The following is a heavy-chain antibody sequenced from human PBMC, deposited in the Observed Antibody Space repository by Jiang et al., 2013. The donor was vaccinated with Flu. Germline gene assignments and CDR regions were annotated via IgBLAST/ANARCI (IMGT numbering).Heavy chain of an antibody. Sequence: GAEVKKSGASVKVSCKASGYTFTGYYMHWVRQAPGQGLEWMGWINPNSGGTNYAQKFQGRVTMTRDTSISTAYMELSRLRSDDTAVYYCARGTVYQLLSIGWFDPWGQGTLVTVSS. CDR2: INPNSGGT. D-gene: IGHD2-2*01. CDR3: ARGTVYQLLSIGWFDP. CDR1: GYTFTGYY. J-gene: IGHJ5*02. V-gene: IGHV1-2*02.